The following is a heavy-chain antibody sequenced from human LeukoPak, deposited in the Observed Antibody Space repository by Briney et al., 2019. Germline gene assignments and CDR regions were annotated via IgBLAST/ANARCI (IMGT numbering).Heavy chain of an antibody. CDR1: GYSFTSYW. J-gene: IGHJ4*02. Sequence: GESLKISCKGSGYSFTSYWIGWVRQMPGKGLEGMGIIYPGDSDTRYSPSFQRQVTISADKSISTAYLQWSSLKASDTAMYYCARHYQDEPWELVVEYYFDYWGQGTLVTVSS. D-gene: IGHD1-26*01. V-gene: IGHV5-51*01. CDR2: IYPGDSDT. CDR3: ARHYQDEPWELVVEYYFDY.